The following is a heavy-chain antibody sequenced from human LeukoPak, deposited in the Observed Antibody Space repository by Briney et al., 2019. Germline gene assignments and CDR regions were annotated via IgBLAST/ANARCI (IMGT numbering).Heavy chain of an antibody. J-gene: IGHJ6*02. Sequence: YPGGSLRLSCAASGFTFSSYAMSWVRQAPGKGLEWVSVIYSGGSTYYADSVKGRFTISRDNSKNTLYLQMNSLRAEDTAVYYCARDLHSMAAAADPKAYYYGMDVWGQGTTVTVSS. D-gene: IGHD6-13*01. CDR1: GFTFSSYA. V-gene: IGHV3-53*01. CDR2: IYSGGST. CDR3: ARDLHSMAAAADPKAYYYGMDV.